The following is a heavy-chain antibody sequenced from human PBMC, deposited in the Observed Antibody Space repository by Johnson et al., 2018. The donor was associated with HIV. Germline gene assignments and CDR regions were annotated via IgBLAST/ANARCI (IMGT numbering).Heavy chain of an antibody. D-gene: IGHD6-13*01. Sequence: VQLVESGGGLVQPGGSLRLSCAVSGFTFSDYYMSWIRQAPGRGLEWVTNIKYDGGRIQYVDSVKGRFTISRDNARNLLFLQMNTLRGEDTAVYYCVRSKGSIWYGSAFDIWGQGTMVTVSS. J-gene: IGHJ3*02. CDR2: IKYDGGRI. CDR1: GFTFSDYY. CDR3: VRSKGSIWYGSAFDI. V-gene: IGHV3-7*01.